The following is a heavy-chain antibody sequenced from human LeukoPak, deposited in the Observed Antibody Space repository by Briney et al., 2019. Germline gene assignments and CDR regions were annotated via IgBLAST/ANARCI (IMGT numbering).Heavy chain of an antibody. CDR3: AKGLRNYDILTGTDY. CDR1: GFTFSSYW. CDR2: IKQDGSEK. Sequence: GGSLRLSCAASGFTFSSYWMSWVRQAPGKGLEWVANIKQDGSEKYYVDSVKGRFTVSRDNAKNSLYLQMNSLRAEDTALYYCAKGLRNYDILTGTDYWGQGTLVTVSS. D-gene: IGHD3-9*01. V-gene: IGHV3-7*03. J-gene: IGHJ4*02.